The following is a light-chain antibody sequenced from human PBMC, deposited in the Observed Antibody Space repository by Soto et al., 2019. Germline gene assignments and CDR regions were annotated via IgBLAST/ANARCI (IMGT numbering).Light chain of an antibody. CDR1: ALPKQY. CDR2: KDS. J-gene: IGLJ2*01. CDR3: QSADSSGTLDVV. V-gene: IGLV3-25*03. Sequence: SSELTQPPSVSVSPGQTARITCSGDALPKQYAYWYQQKPGQAPVLVIYKDSERPSGIPERFSGSSSGTTVTLTISGVQAEDEADYYCQSADSSGTLDVVFGGGTQLTVL.